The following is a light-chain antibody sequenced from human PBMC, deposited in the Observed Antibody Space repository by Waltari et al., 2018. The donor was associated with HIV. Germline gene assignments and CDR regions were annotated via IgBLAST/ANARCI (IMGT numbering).Light chain of an antibody. CDR1: TATNNARAD. J-gene: IGLJ1*01. Sequence: QSVLSQPPSASGTPGQRLTISCSARTATNNARADVRWFRQVHGAAPRLLMYQTDQRPSWVTDRFSGSKSGTSASLVISGLRSEDEAHYYCAAWDDSLSGYVFGTGTKVIVL. V-gene: IGLV1-47*01. CDR2: QTD. CDR3: AAWDDSLSGYV.